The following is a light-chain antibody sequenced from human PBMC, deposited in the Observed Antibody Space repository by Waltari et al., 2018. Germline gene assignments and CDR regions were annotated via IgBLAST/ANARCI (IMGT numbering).Light chain of an antibody. CDR1: SSDVGGHTY. CDR2: EVN. CDR3: SSYVDSNNIL. J-gene: IGLJ2*01. Sequence: QSALTRPPSASGSPGQSVTISCTGVSSDVGGHTYVSWYQQHPGKAPKVMIYEVNNRPSGVPVRFSGSKSGNTASLTVSGLQAEDEASYYCSSYVDSNNILFGGGTKLTVL. V-gene: IGLV2-8*01.